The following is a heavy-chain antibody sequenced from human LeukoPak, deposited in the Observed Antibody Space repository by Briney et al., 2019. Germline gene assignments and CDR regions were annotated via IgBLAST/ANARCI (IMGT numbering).Heavy chain of an antibody. V-gene: IGHV3-21*01. CDR1: GFTFSSYS. CDR3: ARSRAHDY. J-gene: IGHJ4*02. CDR2: LSSSSYI. Sequence: GGSLRLSCAASGFTFSSYSMNWVRQAPGKGLEWVSSLSSSSYIYYADSVKGRFTISRDNAKNSLYLQMNSLRAEDTAVYYCARSRAHDYWGQGTLVTVPS.